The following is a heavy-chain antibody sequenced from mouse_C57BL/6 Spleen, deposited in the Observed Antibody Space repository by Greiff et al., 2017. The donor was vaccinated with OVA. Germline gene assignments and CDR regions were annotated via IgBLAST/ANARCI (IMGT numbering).Heavy chain of an antibody. D-gene: IGHD1-1*01. CDR2: ISSGSSTI. Sequence: EVQVVESGGGLVKPGGSLKLSCAASGFTFSDYGMHWVRQAPEKGLEWVAYISSGSSTIYYADTVKGRFTISRDNAKNTLFLQMTSLRSEDTAMYYCASGYYYGSGGAMDYWGQGTSVTVSS. CDR1: GFTFSDYG. CDR3: ASGYYYGSGGAMDY. V-gene: IGHV5-17*01. J-gene: IGHJ4*01.